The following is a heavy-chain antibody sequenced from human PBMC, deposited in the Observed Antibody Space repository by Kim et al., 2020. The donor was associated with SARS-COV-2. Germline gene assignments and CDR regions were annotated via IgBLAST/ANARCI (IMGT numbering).Heavy chain of an antibody. CDR1: GGSFSGYY. Sequence: SETLSLTCAVYGGSFSGYYWSWIRKPPGKGLEWIGEINHSGSTNYNPSLKSRVTISVDTSKTQFSLNLSSVTAADTAVYYCARARFVTMIVHLGQGTLVT. D-gene: IGHD3-22*01. V-gene: IGHV4-34*01. J-gene: IGHJ4*02. CDR3: ARARFVTMIVH. CDR2: INHSGST.